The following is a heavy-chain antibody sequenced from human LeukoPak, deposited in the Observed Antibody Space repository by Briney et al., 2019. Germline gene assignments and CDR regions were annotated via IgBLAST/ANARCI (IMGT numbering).Heavy chain of an antibody. CDR1: GFTFSGSA. CDR2: IRSKANSYAT. Sequence: GGSLRLSCAASGFTFSGSAMHWVRQASGKGLEWVGRIRSKANSYATAYAASVKGRFTISRDDSKNTGYLQMNSLKTEATAVYYCTSRLSPARFYSGSYQIDYWGQGTLVTVSS. V-gene: IGHV3-73*01. CDR3: TSRLSPARFYSGSYQIDY. D-gene: IGHD1-26*01. J-gene: IGHJ4*02.